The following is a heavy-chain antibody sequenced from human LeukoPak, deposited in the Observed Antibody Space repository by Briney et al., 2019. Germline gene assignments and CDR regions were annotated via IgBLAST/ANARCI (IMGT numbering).Heavy chain of an antibody. Sequence: PSETLSLTCAVSGGSISGSSYFWGWIRQPPGKGLEWIGSIYYSGNTYYNPSLKSRGTISVDTSKNQDSQKLNSVTAADTAVYYCARLKEGIDYWGQGTLVTVSS. CDR2: IYYSGNT. J-gene: IGHJ4*02. CDR1: GGSISGSSYF. CDR3: ARLKEGIDY. V-gene: IGHV4-39*01. D-gene: IGHD3-10*01.